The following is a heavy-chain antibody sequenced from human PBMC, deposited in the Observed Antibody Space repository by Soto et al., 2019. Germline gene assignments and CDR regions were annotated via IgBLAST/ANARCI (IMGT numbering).Heavy chain of an antibody. D-gene: IGHD2-2*01. V-gene: IGHV3-9*01. J-gene: IGHJ2*01. Sequence: EVQLVESGGGLVQPGRSLRLSCAASGFTFDDYAMHWVRQAPGKGLEWVSGISWNSGSIGYADSVKGRFTISRDNAKNSLYLQMNSLRAEYTALYYCAKDTGVGLLLGFKDWYFDLWGRGTLVTVSS. CDR1: GFTFDDYA. CDR3: AKDTGVGLLLGFKDWYFDL. CDR2: ISWNSGSI.